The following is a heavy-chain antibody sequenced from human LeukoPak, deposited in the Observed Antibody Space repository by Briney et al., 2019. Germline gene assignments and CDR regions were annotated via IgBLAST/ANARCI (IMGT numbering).Heavy chain of an antibody. CDR3: ARQVLTGYRGWFDP. CDR2: IYTSGST. V-gene: IGHV4-4*07. D-gene: IGHD3-9*01. Sequence: SETLSLTCTVSGGSISSYYWSWIRQPAGKGLEWIGRIYTSGSTNYNPSLKSRVTMSVDTSKNQFSLKLSSVTAADTAVYCCARQVLTGYRGWFDPWGQGTLVTVSS. CDR1: GGSISSYY. J-gene: IGHJ5*02.